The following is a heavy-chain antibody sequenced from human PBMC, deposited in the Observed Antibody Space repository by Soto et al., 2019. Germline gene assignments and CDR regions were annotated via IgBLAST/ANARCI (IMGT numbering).Heavy chain of an antibody. CDR3: ARGAYHLLTLRLDP. CDR2: INPGNGNT. CDR1: GYTFTSYS. V-gene: IGHV1-3*01. J-gene: IGHJ5*02. Sequence: ASVKVSCKASGYTFTSYSMHWVRQAPGQRLEWMGWINPGNGNTKYSQKFQGRVTITRDTSASTAYMELSSLRSEDTAVYYCARGAYHLLTLRLDPWGQGTLVTVSS. D-gene: IGHD2-2*01.